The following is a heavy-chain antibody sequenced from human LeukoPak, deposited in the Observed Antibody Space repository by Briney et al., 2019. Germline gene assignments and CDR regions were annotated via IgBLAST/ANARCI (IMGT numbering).Heavy chain of an antibody. D-gene: IGHD6-13*01. V-gene: IGHV4-34*01. CDR2: INHSGST. J-gene: IGHJ4*02. Sequence: ASETLSLTCAVYGGSFSGYYWSWIRQPPGKGLEWIGEINHSGSTNYNPSLKSRVTISVDTSKNQFSLKLSSVTAADTAVYYCASISQSWSPSTTDYWGQGTLVTVSS. CDR1: GGSFSGYY. CDR3: ASISQSWSPSTTDY.